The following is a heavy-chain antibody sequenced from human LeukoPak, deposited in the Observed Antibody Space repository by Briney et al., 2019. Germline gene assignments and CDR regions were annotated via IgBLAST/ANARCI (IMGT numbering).Heavy chain of an antibody. CDR2: INPSGGST. Sequence: GASVKVSCKASGYTFTSYYMHWVRQAPGQGLEWMGIINPSGGSTSYAQKFQGRVTMTRDMSTSTVYMELSSLRSEDTAVYYCAREGSSSGWYPHYYYYYYMDVWGKGTTVTVSS. V-gene: IGHV1-46*01. D-gene: IGHD6-19*01. CDR1: GYTFTSYY. CDR3: AREGSSSGWYPHYYYYYYMDV. J-gene: IGHJ6*03.